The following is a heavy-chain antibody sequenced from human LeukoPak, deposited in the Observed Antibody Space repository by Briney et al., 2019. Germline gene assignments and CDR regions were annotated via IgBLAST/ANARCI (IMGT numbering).Heavy chain of an antibody. CDR1: GGSISSSDHY. D-gene: IGHD3-22*01. J-gene: IGHJ4*02. CDR3: ARQYYDSRGYTPPCN. CDR2: IYYSGST. V-gene: IGHV4-39*01. Sequence: SETLSLTCTVSGGSISSSDHYWGWIRQPPGKGLEWIGTIYYSGSTYYNPSLKSRVTISVDTSKNQFSLKLSSVTATDTAVYYCARQYYDSRGYTPPCNWGQGTLVTVSS.